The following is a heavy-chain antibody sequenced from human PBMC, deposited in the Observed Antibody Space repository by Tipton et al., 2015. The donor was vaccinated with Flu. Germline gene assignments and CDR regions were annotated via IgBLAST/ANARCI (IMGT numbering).Heavy chain of an antibody. V-gene: IGHV4-39*07. D-gene: IGHD1-1*01. CDR1: GGSISSSGYY. Sequence: TLSLTCTVSGGSISSSGYYWGWIRQPPGKGLEWIGSIYYSGGTYYNPSLKSRVTISVDSSKNEFSLTLASLTAADTAVYYCARDLWNDRRAYYYYGVDVWDQGP. J-gene: IGHJ6*02. CDR2: IYYSGGT. CDR3: ARDLWNDRRAYYYYGVDV.